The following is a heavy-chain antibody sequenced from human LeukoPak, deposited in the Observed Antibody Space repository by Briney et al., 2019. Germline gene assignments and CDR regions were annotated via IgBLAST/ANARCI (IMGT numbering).Heavy chain of an antibody. Sequence: GGSLRLSCAASGFTFSSYEMNWVRQAPGKGLEWVSYISSSGSTIYYADSVKGRFTTSRDNAKNSLYLQMNSLRAEDTAVYYCASGAVALTYWSQGTLVTVSS. CDR3: ASGAVALTY. V-gene: IGHV3-48*03. D-gene: IGHD6-19*01. CDR1: GFTFSSYE. CDR2: ISSSGSTI. J-gene: IGHJ4*02.